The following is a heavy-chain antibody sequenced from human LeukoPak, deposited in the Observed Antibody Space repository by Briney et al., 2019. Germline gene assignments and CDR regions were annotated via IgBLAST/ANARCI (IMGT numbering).Heavy chain of an antibody. V-gene: IGHV1-3*01. CDR2: INAGNGNT. CDR1: GYTFTSYA. D-gene: IGHD3-22*01. J-gene: IGHJ4*02. Sequence: ASVKVSCKASGYTFTSYAMHWVRQAPGQRLEWMGWINAGNGNTKYSQKFQGRVTITRDTSASTAYMELSSLRSEGTAVYYCARVWGSSGYSLDYWGQGTLVTVSS. CDR3: ARVWGSSGYSLDY.